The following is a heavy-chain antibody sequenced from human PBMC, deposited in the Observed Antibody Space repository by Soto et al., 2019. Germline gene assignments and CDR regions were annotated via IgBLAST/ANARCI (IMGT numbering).Heavy chain of an antibody. Sequence: EVQLVESGGGLVKPGGSLRLSCAASGFTFSSYSMNWVRQAPGKGLEWVSSISSSSSYIYYADSVKGRFTISRDNAKKSLYLQMNSLRAEDTAVYYCARGGVVYPFDYWGQGTLVTVSS. V-gene: IGHV3-21*01. CDR2: ISSSSSYI. D-gene: IGHD2-2*01. J-gene: IGHJ4*02. CDR3: ARGGVVYPFDY. CDR1: GFTFSSYS.